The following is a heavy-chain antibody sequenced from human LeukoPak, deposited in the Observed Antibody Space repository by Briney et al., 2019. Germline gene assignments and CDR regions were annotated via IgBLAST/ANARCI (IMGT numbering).Heavy chain of an antibody. CDR2: ISAYNGNT. J-gene: IGHJ4*02. CDR1: GYTFTSYG. D-gene: IGHD6-19*01. CDR3: ARGSWLAVAGDFDY. Sequence: ASVKVSCKASGYTFTSYGISWVRQAPGQGLEWMGWISAYNGNTNYAQKLQGRVTMTTDTSTSTAYMELRRLRSDDTAVYYCARGSWLAVAGDFDYWGQGTLVTVSS. V-gene: IGHV1-18*01.